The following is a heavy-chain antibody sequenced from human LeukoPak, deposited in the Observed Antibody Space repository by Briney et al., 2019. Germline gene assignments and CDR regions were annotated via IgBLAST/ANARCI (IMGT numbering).Heavy chain of an antibody. CDR1: GGSFSGYY. V-gene: IGHV4-34*01. CDR2: INHSGST. J-gene: IGHJ4*02. D-gene: IGHD5-18*01. CDR3: ARRRGYSYGVFDY. Sequence: NPSETLSLTCAVHGGSFSGYYWSWIRQPPGKGLEWIGEINHSGSTNYNPSLKSRVTISVDTSKNQFSLKLSSVTAADTAVYYCARRRGYSYGVFDYWGQGTLVTVSS.